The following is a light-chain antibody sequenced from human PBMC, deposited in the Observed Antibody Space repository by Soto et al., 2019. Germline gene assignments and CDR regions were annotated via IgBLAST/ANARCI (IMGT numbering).Light chain of an antibody. J-gene: IGLJ1*01. V-gene: IGLV2-14*01. Sequence: QSALTQPASVSGSPGQSITVSCTGTSSDVGGYNYVSWYQQHPDKAPKLMIYEVSNRPSGVSNRFSGSKSGSTASLTISGLQAEDEADYFCSSYTSSHTYVFGSGTKVTVL. CDR1: SSDVGGYNY. CDR3: SSYTSSHTYV. CDR2: EVS.